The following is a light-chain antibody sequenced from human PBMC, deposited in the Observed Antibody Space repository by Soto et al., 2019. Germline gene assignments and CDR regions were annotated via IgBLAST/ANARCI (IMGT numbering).Light chain of an antibody. CDR3: ATWDDDLSAAV. J-gene: IGLJ7*01. CDR1: SSNIEGNT. Sequence: QSVLTQPPSLSGTPGQSVTISCSGSSSNIEGNTVHWYQHLPGTAPKLLIYIDHNRPSGIPDRFSRSKSGTSASLAISGLQSEDEADYYCATWDDDLSAAVFGGGTQLTVL. CDR2: IDH. V-gene: IGLV1-44*01.